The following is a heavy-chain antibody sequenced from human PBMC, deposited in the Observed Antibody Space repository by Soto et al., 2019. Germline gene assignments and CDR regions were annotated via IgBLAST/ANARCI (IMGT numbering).Heavy chain of an antibody. CDR1: GFTFSSYG. CDR3: ARDRKLRGYCSGGSCGVFDY. D-gene: IGHD2-15*01. Sequence: HPGGSLRLSCAASGFTFSSYGMHWVRQAPGKGLEWVAVIWYDGSNKYYADSVKGRFTISRDNSKNTLYLQMNSLRAEDTAVYYCARDRKLRGYCSGGSCGVFDYWGQGTLVTVSS. J-gene: IGHJ4*02. V-gene: IGHV3-33*01. CDR2: IWYDGSNK.